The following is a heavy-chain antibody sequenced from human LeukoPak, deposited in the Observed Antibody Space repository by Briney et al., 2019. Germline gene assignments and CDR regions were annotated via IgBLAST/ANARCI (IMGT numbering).Heavy chain of an antibody. D-gene: IGHD3-10*01. Sequence: GGSLRLSCAASGFTFSSYGMHWVRQAPGKGLEWVAFIRYDGSNKYYADSVKGRFIISRDNSKTTMYLQMNSLRADDTAVYYCAKSYNNPTVAIRVRGVIPYFDFWGQGSLVTVSS. CDR3: AKSYNNPTVAIRVRGVIPYFDF. CDR1: GFTFSSYG. V-gene: IGHV3-30*02. J-gene: IGHJ4*02. CDR2: IRYDGSNK.